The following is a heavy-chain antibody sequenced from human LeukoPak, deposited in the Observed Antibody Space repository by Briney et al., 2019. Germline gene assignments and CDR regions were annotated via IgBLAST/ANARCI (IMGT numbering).Heavy chain of an antibody. CDR1: RGSLRGYY. V-gene: IGHV4-34*01. CDR2: INNSGST. D-gene: IGHD3-10*01. Sequence: SETVPVTCPVYRGSLRGYYWRWIGPPPARELDGIGEINNSGSTNYNPSLMSQVTKSVDTSNSQFSVKLTSVTAADKSVDYWARGGGRFLWFGKPKLFDYWGQGTLVTVSS. J-gene: IGHJ4*02. CDR3: ARGGGRFLWFGKPKLFDY.